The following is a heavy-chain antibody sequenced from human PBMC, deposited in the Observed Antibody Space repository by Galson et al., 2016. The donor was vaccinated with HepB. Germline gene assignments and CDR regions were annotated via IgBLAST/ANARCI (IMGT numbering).Heavy chain of an antibody. D-gene: IGHD3-10*01. V-gene: IGHV1-69*04. J-gene: IGHJ6*04. CDR1: GGTFSSFT. Sequence: SVKVSCKASGGTFSSFTISWVRQAPGQGLEWMGRIIPILGIANYAQKFQGRVTITADKSTSTAYMELSSLRSEDTAVYYCAREVMRVQGVILGAKRSHGMDVWGKGTTVTVSS. CDR3: AREVMRVQGVILGAKRSHGMDV. CDR2: IIPILGIA.